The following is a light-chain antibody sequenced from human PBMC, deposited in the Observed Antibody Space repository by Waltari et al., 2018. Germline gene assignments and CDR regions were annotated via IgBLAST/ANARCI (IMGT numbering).Light chain of an antibody. CDR2: EVN. J-gene: IGLJ1*01. CDR3: SSYAGSFYV. CDR1: SSYVGGYNY. Sequence: QSALTQPPSASGSPGQSVTISCTGTSSYVGGYNYVSWYQQHPGKAPRLMIHEVNKRPSGVPDRFSGSKAGNTASLTVSGLQAEDEADYYCSSYAGSFYVFGTGTKVTVL. V-gene: IGLV2-8*01.